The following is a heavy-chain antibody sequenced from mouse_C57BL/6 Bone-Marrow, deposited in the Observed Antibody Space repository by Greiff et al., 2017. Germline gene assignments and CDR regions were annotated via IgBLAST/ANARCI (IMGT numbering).Heavy chain of an antibody. CDR2: ISDGGSYT. J-gene: IGHJ2*01. D-gene: IGHD2-5*01. CDR1: GFTFSSYA. CDR3: AREAAYYSNYFDY. V-gene: IGHV5-4*01. Sequence: EVMLVESGGGLVKPGGSLKLSCAASGFTFSSYAMSWVRQTPEKRLEWVATISDGGSYTYYPDNVKGRFTISRDNAKNNLYLQMSHLKSEDTAMYYCAREAAYYSNYFDYWGQGTTLTVSS.